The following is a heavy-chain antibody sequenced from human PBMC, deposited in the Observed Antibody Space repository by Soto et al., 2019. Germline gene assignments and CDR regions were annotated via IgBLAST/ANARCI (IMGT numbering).Heavy chain of an antibody. CDR1: GGSISSDY. CDR2: IYFSGST. V-gene: IGHV4-59*01. D-gene: IGHD6-6*01. CDR3: ARVGGVAARTFAY. J-gene: IGHJ4*02. Sequence: SETLSLTCTVSGGSISSDYWSWVRQPPGKGLEWIGYIYFSGSTNYNPSLESRVTISLDASKTQFSLKLRSLTTADTAVYYCARVGGVAARTFAYWGQGTLVTVSS.